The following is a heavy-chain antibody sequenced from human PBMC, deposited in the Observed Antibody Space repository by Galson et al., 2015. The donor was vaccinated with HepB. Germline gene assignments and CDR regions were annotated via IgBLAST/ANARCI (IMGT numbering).Heavy chain of an antibody. V-gene: IGHV4-59*11. Sequence: ETLSLTCTVSGGTMTTHYWTWIRQTPVKGLEWIGYIHGGGSTSYNPSLTSRVIISVDMSKNQVSLKLTSVTAADTAIYYCASRPPSGDFEGYFDYWGQGILVTVSS. J-gene: IGHJ4*02. CDR1: GGTMTTHY. D-gene: IGHD4-17*01. CDR3: ASRPPSGDFEGYFDY. CDR2: IHGGGST.